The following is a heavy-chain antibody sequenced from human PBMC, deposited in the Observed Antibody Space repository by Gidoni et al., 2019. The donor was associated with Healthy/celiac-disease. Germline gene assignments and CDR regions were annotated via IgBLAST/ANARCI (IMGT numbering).Heavy chain of an antibody. CDR3: ARILRYCSGGSCYQAIDY. J-gene: IGHJ4*02. V-gene: IGHV2-70*15. CDR2: IDWDDDK. D-gene: IGHD2-15*01. CDR1: GFSLSTSGMC. Sequence: QVTLRESGRALVKPTQTLTLTWTFSGFSLSTSGMCVSWIRQPPGKALEWLARIDWDDDKYYSTSLKTRLTISKDTSKNQVVLTMTNMDPVDTATYYCARILRYCSGGSCYQAIDYWGQGTLVTVSS.